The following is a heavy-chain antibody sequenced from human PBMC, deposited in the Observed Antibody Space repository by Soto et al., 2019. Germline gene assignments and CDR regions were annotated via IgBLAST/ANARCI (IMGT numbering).Heavy chain of an antibody. V-gene: IGHV3-33*01. D-gene: IGHD3-3*01. Sequence: QVQLVESGGGVVQPGRSLRLSCAASGFTFSSYGMHWVRQAPGKGLEWVAVIWYDGSNKYYADSVKGRFTISRDNSKNTLYLQMNSLRAEDTAVYYCASFYYDVWSGYRHGGMDVWGQGTTVTVSS. J-gene: IGHJ6*02. CDR3: ASFYYDVWSGYRHGGMDV. CDR2: IWYDGSNK. CDR1: GFTFSSYG.